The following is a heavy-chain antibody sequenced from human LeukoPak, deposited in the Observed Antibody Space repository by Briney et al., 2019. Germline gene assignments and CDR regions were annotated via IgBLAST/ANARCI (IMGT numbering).Heavy chain of an antibody. V-gene: IGHV1-69*04. D-gene: IGHD2-2*01. CDR3: ASNSRYCSSTSCYSGDYYYYYGMDV. J-gene: IGHJ6*02. CDR1: GGTFSSYA. Sequence: ASVKVSCKASGGTFSSYAISWVRQAPGQGLEWMRRIIPILGIANYAQKFQGRVTITADKSTSTAYMELSSLRSEDTAVYYCASNSRYCSSTSCYSGDYYYYYGMDVWGQGTTVTVSS. CDR2: IIPILGIA.